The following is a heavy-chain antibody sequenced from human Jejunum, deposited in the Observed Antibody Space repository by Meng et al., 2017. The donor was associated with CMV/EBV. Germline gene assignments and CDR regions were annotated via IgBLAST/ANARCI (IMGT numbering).Heavy chain of an antibody. J-gene: IGHJ3*01. D-gene: IGHD1-26*01. CDR2: MNPGRGAT. CDR1: RYTFNSNF. V-gene: IGHV1-2*02. Sequence: KASRYTFNSNFIHWLRQAPGQGIEWMERMNPGRGATTYSRKFQGRITMTRDTSSNTAYMELNSLRSDDTARYYCARDMGSHAFDVWGQGTLVTV. CDR3: ARDMGSHAFDV.